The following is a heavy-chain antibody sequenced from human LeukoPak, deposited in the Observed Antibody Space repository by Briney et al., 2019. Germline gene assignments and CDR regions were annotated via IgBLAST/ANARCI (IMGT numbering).Heavy chain of an antibody. J-gene: IGHJ4*02. CDR3: ARDPLRLGELSTY. CDR1: GGTFSSYA. CDR2: IIPIFGTA. Sequence: GASVKVSCKASGGTFSSYAISWVRQAPGQGLEWMGGIIPIFGTANYAQKFQGRVTITADKSTSTVYTELSSLRSEDTAVYYCARDPLRLGELSTYWGQGTLVTVSS. V-gene: IGHV1-69*06. D-gene: IGHD3-16*02.